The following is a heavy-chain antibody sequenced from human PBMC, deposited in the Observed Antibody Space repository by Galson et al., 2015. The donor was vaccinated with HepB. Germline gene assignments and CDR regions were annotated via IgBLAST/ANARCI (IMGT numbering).Heavy chain of an antibody. Sequence: SLRLSCAASGFTFSSYEMNWVRQAPGKGLEWVSYISSSGSTIYYADSVKGRFTISRDSAKNSVYLQMNSLRAEDTAVYYCARGAKEYFFDPWGQGTLVTVSS. V-gene: IGHV3-48*03. D-gene: IGHD6-6*01. CDR3: ARGAKEYFFDP. CDR1: GFTFSSYE. J-gene: IGHJ5*02. CDR2: ISSSGSTI.